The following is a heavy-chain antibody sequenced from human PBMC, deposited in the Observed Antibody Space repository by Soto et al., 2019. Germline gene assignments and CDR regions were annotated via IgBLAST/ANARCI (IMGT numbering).Heavy chain of an antibody. J-gene: IGHJ5*02. CDR2: IYHIGST. V-gene: IGHV4-4*02. Sequence: QVQLQESGPGLVKPSGTLSLTCAVSSGSISSSNWWGWVRQPPGKGLEWIGEIYHIGSTNYNPSLKSRVTISVDKSKNQLSLKLSSVTAADTAVYYCASYDYSNSVFDPWGQGTLVTVSS. CDR1: SGSISSSNW. D-gene: IGHD4-4*01. CDR3: ASYDYSNSVFDP.